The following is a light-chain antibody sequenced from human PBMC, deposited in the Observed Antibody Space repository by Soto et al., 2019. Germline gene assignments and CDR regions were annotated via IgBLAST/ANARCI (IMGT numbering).Light chain of an antibody. CDR1: SSNIGAGYE. V-gene: IGLV1-40*01. CDR2: ENN. Sequence: QSVLTQPPSVSEAPGQRVTISCTGSSSNIGAGYEAHWNQQVLGTAPKLLIYENNNRPSGVPDRFSGSKSGTSASLAITGLQAGDEAEYYCQSYDSSLSGYVFGTGTKLTVL. J-gene: IGLJ1*01. CDR3: QSYDSSLSGYV.